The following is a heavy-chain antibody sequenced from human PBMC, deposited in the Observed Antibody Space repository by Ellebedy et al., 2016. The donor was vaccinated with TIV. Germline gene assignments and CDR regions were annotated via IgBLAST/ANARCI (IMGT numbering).Heavy chain of an antibody. D-gene: IGHD1-1*01. CDR1: GFTFSSYS. CDR3: ARLRNDAYYYYGMDV. CDR2: ISSSSSYI. V-gene: IGHV3-21*01. J-gene: IGHJ6*02. Sequence: GESLKISCAASGFTFSSYSMNWVRQAPGKGLEWVSSISSSSSYIYYADSVKGRFTISRDNAKNSRYLQMNSLRAEDTAVYYCARLRNDAYYYYGMDVWGQGTTVTVSS.